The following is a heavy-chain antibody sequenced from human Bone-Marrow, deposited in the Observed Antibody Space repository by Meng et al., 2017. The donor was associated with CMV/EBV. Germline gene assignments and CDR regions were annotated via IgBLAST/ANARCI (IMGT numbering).Heavy chain of an antibody. J-gene: IGHJ4*02. CDR2: IYYSGST. Sequence: GSLRLSCTVSGGSISSSSYYWGWIRQPPGKGLEWIGSIYYSGSTYYNPSLKSRVTISVDTSTNQFSLKLSSVTAADTAVYYCARGRYCGGDCLDYWGQGNLVNVSS. V-gene: IGHV4-39*01. CDR1: GGSISSSSYY. D-gene: IGHD2-21*01. CDR3: ARGRYCGGDCLDY.